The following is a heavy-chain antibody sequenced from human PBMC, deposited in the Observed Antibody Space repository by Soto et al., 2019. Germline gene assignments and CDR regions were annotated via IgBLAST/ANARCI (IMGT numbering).Heavy chain of an antibody. V-gene: IGHV4-59*01. CDR1: GDSTSSSY. J-gene: IGHJ4*02. D-gene: IGHD3-22*01. CDR3: ARVARPYYYDSSGYYVDY. CDR2: IYYSGST. Sequence: PSETLSLTCTVSGDSTSSSYWSWIRQPPGKGLEWIGYIYYSGSTNYNPSLMSRVTMSVDTSKNLFSLKLSSVTAADTAVYYCARVARPYYYDSSGYYVDYWGQGTLVTVSS.